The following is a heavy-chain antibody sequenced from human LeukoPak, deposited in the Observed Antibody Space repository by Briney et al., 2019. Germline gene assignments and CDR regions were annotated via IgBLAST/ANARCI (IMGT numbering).Heavy chain of an antibody. CDR1: GYTFTSYY. Sequence: GASVKVSCKASGYTFTSYYMHWVRQAPGQGLEWMGWINPNSGGTNYAQKFQGRVTMTRDTSISTAYMELSRLRSDDTAVYYCARGRIVGAQWEGDWFDPWGQGTLVTVSS. CDR3: ARGRIVGAQWEGDWFDP. D-gene: IGHD1-26*01. CDR2: INPNSGGT. V-gene: IGHV1-2*02. J-gene: IGHJ5*02.